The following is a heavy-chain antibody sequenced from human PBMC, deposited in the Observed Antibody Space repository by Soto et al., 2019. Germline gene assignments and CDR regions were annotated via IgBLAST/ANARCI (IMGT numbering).Heavy chain of an antibody. CDR2: IYHGGSI. Sequence: PSETLSLTCAVSGSSISSSNWWSWVRQPPGKGLEWIGGIYHGGSINYNPPLKSRVAISLDKSKNQVSLKLRSVTAADTAVYYCPREGYNYGHYFDSWGQGTLVTVYS. D-gene: IGHD5-18*01. CDR3: PREGYNYGHYFDS. V-gene: IGHV4-4*02. J-gene: IGHJ4*02. CDR1: GSSISSSNW.